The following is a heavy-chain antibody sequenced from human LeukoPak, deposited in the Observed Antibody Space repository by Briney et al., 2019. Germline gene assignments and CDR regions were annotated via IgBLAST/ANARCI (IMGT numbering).Heavy chain of an antibody. V-gene: IGHV3-30*02. J-gene: IGHJ6*03. CDR3: ARDKLLWFGELLFPSYYYYYMDV. Sequence: PGGSLRLSCAASGLTFSSYGMHWVRQAPGKGLEWVAFIRYDGSNKYYADSVKGRFTISRDNSKNTLFLQMNSLRAEDTAVYYCARDKLLWFGELLFPSYYYYYMDVWGKGTTVTVSS. CDR2: IRYDGSNK. CDR1: GLTFSSYG. D-gene: IGHD3-10*01.